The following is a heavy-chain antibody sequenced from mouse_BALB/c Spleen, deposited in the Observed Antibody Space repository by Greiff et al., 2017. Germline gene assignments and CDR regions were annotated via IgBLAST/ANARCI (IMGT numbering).Heavy chain of an antibody. D-gene: IGHD3-3*01. CDR1: GYSITSGYY. CDR3: AREGDGGAMDY. J-gene: IGHJ4*01. CDR2: ISYDGSN. Sequence: DVKLQESGPGLVKPSQSLSLTCSVTGYSITSGYYWNWIRQFPGNKLEWMGYISYDGSNNYNPSLKNRISITRDTSKNQFFLKLNSVTTEDTATYYCAREGDGGAMDYWGQGTSVTVSS. V-gene: IGHV3-6*02.